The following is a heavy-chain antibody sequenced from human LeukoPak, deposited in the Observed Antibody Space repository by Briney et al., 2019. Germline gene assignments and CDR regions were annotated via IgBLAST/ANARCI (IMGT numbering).Heavy chain of an antibody. D-gene: IGHD3-22*01. J-gene: IGHJ6*02. CDR2: IKQDGSEX. CDR3: ASGPXDSXGSYWYYGMDV. Sequence: GGSLRLSCAASXXAFXSYCMSWVRXAPXXXXEXXANIKQDGSEXXYVDSVKGRFTISRDNAKNSVYLQMNSLRVEDTAVYFXASGPXDSXGSYWYYGMDVWGQGTTVTVSS. CDR1: XXAFXSYC. V-gene: IGHV3-7*05.